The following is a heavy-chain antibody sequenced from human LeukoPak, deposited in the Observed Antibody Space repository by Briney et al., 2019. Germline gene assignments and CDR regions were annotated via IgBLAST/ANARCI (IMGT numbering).Heavy chain of an antibody. J-gene: IGHJ6*03. Sequence: SETLSLTCTVSGGSISGYYWTWIRQPPGKGLEWIGYIFYSGSTNYNPSLKSRVTISVDTSKNQFSLRLSSVTAADTAVYYCVRAVRGVITNRYYYYYMDVWGKGTTVTISS. V-gene: IGHV4-59*01. CDR1: GGSISGYY. CDR2: IFYSGST. CDR3: VRAVRGVITNRYYYYYMDV. D-gene: IGHD3-10*02.